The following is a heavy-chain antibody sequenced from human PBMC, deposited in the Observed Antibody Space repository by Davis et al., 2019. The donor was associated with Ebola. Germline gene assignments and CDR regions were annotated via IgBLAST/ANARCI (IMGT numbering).Heavy chain of an antibody. D-gene: IGHD3-10*01. V-gene: IGHV1-46*01. Sequence: ASVKVSCKASGYTFTSYYMHWVRQAPGQGLEWMGIINPSGGSTSYAQKFQGRVTMTRDTSTSTVYMELSSLRSEDTAVYYCARAIETMVRGVIITSYYYYYMDVWGKGTTVTVSS. CDR3: ARAIETMVRGVIITSYYYYYMDV. CDR1: GYTFTSYY. J-gene: IGHJ6*03. CDR2: INPSGGST.